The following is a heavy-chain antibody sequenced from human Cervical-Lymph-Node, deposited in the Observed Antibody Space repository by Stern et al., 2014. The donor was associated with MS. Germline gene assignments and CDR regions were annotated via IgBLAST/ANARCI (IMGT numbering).Heavy chain of an antibody. J-gene: IGHJ6*02. CDR3: ARSNYGMDV. V-gene: IGHV3-74*02. CDR2: INSDGSST. CDR1: GFTFSSQW. D-gene: IGHD2-8*01. Sequence: MQLVQSGGGVVQPGGSLRLSCVASGFTFSSQWMHWVRQAPGKGLVWVSRINSDGSSTTYADSVKGRFTISRDNAKKTLYLQMDSLRAEDTAVYYCARSNYGMDVWGQGTTVTVSS.